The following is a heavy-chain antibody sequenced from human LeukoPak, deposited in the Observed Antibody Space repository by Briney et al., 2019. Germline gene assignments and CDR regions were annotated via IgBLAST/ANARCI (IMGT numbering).Heavy chain of an antibody. V-gene: IGHV1-46*01. D-gene: IGHD3-22*01. J-gene: IGHJ4*02. CDR1: GGTFSSYA. CDR3: ARGKGTYDSSGYYYFVGNY. CDR2: INPSGGST. Sequence: ASVKVSCKASGGTFSSYAISWVRQAPGQGLEWMGIINPSGGSTSYAQKFQGRVTMTRDTSTSTVYMELRSLRSEDTAVYYCARGKGTYDSSGYYYFVGNYWGQGTLVTVSS.